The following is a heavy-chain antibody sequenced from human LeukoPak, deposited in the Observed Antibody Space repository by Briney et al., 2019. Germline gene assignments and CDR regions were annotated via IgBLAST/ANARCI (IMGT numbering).Heavy chain of an antibody. CDR2: IIGSGGST. J-gene: IGHJ6*03. CDR3: AKDGYDYYYYYMDV. Sequence: GGSLRLSCAASGFTFNSYAMSWVRQAPGKGLEWVSAIIGSGGSTYSADSVKGRFTISRDNSKNTLYLQMNILRAEDMAVYYCAKDGYDYYYYYMDVWGKGTTVTVSS. D-gene: IGHD1-1*01. CDR1: GFTFNSYA. V-gene: IGHV3-23*01.